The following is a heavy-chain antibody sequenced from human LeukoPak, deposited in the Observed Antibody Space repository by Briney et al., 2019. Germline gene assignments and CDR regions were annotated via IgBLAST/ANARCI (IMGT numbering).Heavy chain of an antibody. CDR3: ARDLMGIAYRGAFYY. CDR2: IGFSSTYI. CDR1: GFTLSPYS. J-gene: IGHJ4*02. V-gene: IGHV3-21*04. D-gene: IGHD6-13*01. Sequence: GGSLRLSCTASGFTLSPYSMNWVRQAPGKGLEWVSSIGFSSTYILYADSVKGRFTISRDNAKNSLYLQMNSLRAEDTAVYYCARDLMGIAYRGAFYYWGQGTLVTVSS.